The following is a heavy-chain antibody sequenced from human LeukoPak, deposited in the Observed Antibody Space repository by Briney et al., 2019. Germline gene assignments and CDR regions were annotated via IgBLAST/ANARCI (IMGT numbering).Heavy chain of an antibody. D-gene: IGHD3-3*01. CDR1: GFSLSTSGVG. CDR3: AHGRGYYDFWSGYYTSNWFDP. Sequence: SGPTLVKPTQTLTLTCTFSGFSLSTSGVGVGWIRQPPGKALEWLALIYWDDDKRYSPSLKSRLTITKDTSKNQVVLTMTNMDPVDTATYYCAHGRGYYDFWSGYYTSNWFDPWGQGTLVTVSS. V-gene: IGHV2-5*02. CDR2: IYWDDDK. J-gene: IGHJ5*02.